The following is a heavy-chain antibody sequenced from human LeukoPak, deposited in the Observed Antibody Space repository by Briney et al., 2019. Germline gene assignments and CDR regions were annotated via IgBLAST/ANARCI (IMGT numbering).Heavy chain of an antibody. J-gene: IGHJ4*02. V-gene: IGHV3-33*01. CDR2: IWFDGSKE. CDR3: ARENTAMKDY. Sequence: PGGSLRLSCAASGFTFSRFGMRWVRQAPGKGLEWVAIIWFDGSKEYYADTVKGRFTISRDNSKNTVHLQMNSLRVEDTAVYYCARENTAMKDYWGQGTLVTVSS. D-gene: IGHD5-18*01. CDR1: GFTFSRFG.